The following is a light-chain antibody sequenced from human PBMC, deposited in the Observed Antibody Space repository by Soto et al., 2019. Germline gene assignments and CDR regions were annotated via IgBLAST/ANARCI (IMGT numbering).Light chain of an antibody. CDR3: QQYNSYSYT. J-gene: IGKJ2*01. V-gene: IGKV1-5*01. CDR2: DAS. Sequence: DIQMTQSPSTLSAFVGDRVTITCRASQSISTWLAWYQQKPGKAPKLLIYDASILESGVPSRFSGSGSGTQFPLTISSLQPDDFATYYCQQYNSYSYTFGQGTKLEIK. CDR1: QSISTW.